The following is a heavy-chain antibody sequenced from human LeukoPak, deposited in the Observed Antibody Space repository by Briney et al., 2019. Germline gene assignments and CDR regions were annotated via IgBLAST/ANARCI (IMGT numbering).Heavy chain of an antibody. J-gene: IGHJ4*02. Sequence: PGGSLRLSCAASGFTFSSYSINWVRQAPGKGLEWVSYISRSSSTIYYADSVKGRFTISRDNAKNSLYLQMNSLRAEDTAVYYCAREVATIDKSFDYWGQGTLVTVSS. CDR3: AREVATIDKSFDY. CDR1: GFTFSSYS. CDR2: ISRSSSTI. D-gene: IGHD5-12*01. V-gene: IGHV3-48*04.